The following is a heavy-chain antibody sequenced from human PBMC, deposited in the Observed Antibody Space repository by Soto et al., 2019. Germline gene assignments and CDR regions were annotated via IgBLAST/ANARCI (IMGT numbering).Heavy chain of an antibody. J-gene: IGHJ4*02. D-gene: IGHD6-19*01. V-gene: IGHV4-39*01. CDR2: VSHIGST. Sequence: SETLSLTCSVSGGSISNSSYLWGWVRQPPGKGLQWIGSVSHIGSTNYNPSLKSRLTISVGTSKTQSSLRLDSVTAADTAVYYCSRIAVSGPRTGFDYWGQGVLVTVSS. CDR3: SRIAVSGPRTGFDY. CDR1: GGSISNSSYL.